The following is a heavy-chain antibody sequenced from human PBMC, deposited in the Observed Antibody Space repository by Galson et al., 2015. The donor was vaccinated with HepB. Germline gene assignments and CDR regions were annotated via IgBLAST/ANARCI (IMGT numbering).Heavy chain of an antibody. Sequence: SVKVSCKASGYTFTSYGISWVRQAPGQGLEWMGWISAYNGNTNYAQKLQGRVTMTTDTSTSTAYMELRSLRSDDTAVYYCARVRGYDSSGYPPPVGAFDIWGQGTMVTVSS. CDR1: GYTFTSYG. CDR2: ISAYNGNT. D-gene: IGHD3-22*01. V-gene: IGHV1-18*01. J-gene: IGHJ3*02. CDR3: ARVRGYDSSGYPPPVGAFDI.